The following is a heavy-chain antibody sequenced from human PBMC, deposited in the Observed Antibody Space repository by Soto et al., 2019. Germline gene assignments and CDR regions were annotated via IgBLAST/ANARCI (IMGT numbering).Heavy chain of an antibody. CDR3: ARAGAATLSDY. Sequence: PSETLSLTCTVSGGSISNYYGSWIRQPPGKGLEWIGYIYYSGSTNYSPSLKSRVTISVDTSKNQLSLKLSSMTAADTAVYYCARAGAATLSDYWGQGTLVTVSS. V-gene: IGHV4-59*01. CDR2: IYYSGST. D-gene: IGHD2-15*01. CDR1: GGSISNYY. J-gene: IGHJ4*02.